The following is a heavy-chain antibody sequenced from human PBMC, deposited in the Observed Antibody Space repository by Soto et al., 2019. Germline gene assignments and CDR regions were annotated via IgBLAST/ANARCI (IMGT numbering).Heavy chain of an antibody. CDR1: GFTFSSYD. D-gene: IGHD3-3*01. V-gene: IGHV3-13*01. CDR3: ARGGYDFWSGYYTGAYYYGMDV. CDR2: IGTAGDT. J-gene: IGHJ6*02. Sequence: GGSLRLSCAASGFTFSSYDMHWVRQASGKGLEWVSAIGTAGDTYYPGSVKGRFTISRENAKNSLYLQMNSLRAGDTAVYYCARGGYDFWSGYYTGAYYYGMDVWGQGTTVTVSS.